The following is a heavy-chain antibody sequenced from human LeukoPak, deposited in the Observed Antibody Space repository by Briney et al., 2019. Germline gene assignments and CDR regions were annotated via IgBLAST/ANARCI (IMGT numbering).Heavy chain of an antibody. D-gene: IGHD4-17*01. CDR1: GFTFSSYW. Sequence: GGSLRLSCAASGFTFSSYWMTWVRQAPGKGLEWVANINQDGSEKYYVDSVKGRFTISRDNAKNSLYLQMNSLRAEDTAVYYCARDIRTVTTWGYFDLWGRGTLVTVSS. J-gene: IGHJ2*01. CDR2: INQDGSEK. CDR3: ARDIRTVTTWGYFDL. V-gene: IGHV3-7*01.